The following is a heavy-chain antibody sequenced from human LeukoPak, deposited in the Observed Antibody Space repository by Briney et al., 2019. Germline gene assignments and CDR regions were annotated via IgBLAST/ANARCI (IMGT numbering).Heavy chain of an antibody. CDR1: GFTFSSYW. CDR3: ARAGQEWFGELGFDS. J-gene: IGHJ4*02. V-gene: IGHV3-74*01. CDR2: IKPDGSFT. D-gene: IGHD3-10*01. Sequence: GGSLRLSCAASGFTFSSYWMYWVRQVPGKGLVWVSRIKPDGSFTAHADSVKGRFTISRDNAKNTLYLQMNSLRAEDAAMYYCARAGQEWFGELGFDSWGQGTLVTVSS.